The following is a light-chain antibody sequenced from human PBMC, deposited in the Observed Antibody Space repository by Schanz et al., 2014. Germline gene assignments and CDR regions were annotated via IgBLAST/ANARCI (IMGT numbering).Light chain of an antibody. CDR3: QLYDTSSYT. V-gene: IGKV3D-20*01. CDR1: ETVTTY. J-gene: IGKJ2*01. CDR2: GAS. Sequence: EIVLTQSPATLSLSPGERATLSCRASETVTTYLAWYQQKPGLAPRVLIYGASSRATGIPDRFSGSGSGTDFTLTISRLEPEDFAVYYCQLYDTSSYTFGQGTKLEI.